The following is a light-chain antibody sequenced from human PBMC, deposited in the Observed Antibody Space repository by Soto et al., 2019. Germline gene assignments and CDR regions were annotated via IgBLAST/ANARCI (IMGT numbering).Light chain of an antibody. V-gene: IGKV4-1*01. CDR1: QSVFYRTDDRSY. Sequence: DIVMTQSPDSLAVSLGARATITCNSSQSVFYRTDDRSYLAWFQQKPGQPHRALIYWAYTRDTGVHDRFSGSGSGTDFTLSIRSLETEDVAVYFCKQYVTTPLTFGQGTRLEIK. CDR2: WAY. CDR3: KQYVTTPLT. J-gene: IGKJ5*01.